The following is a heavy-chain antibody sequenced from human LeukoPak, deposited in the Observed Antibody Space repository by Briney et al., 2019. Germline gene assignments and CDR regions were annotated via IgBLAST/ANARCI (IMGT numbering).Heavy chain of an antibody. V-gene: IGHV3-21*05. CDR3: ARDLDTVVTSHFDY. CDR1: GFTFSSYS. Sequence: PGGSLRLSCAASGFTFSSYSMNWVRQAPGKGLEWVSYISSSSSYIYYADSVKGRFTISRDNAKNSLYLQMNSLRAEDTAVYYCARDLDTVVTSHFDYWGRGTLVTVSS. CDR2: ISSSSSYI. D-gene: IGHD4-23*01. J-gene: IGHJ4*02.